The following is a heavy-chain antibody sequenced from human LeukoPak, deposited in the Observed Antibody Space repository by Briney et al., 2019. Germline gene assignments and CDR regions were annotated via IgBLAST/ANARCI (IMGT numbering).Heavy chain of an antibody. CDR1: GGSVSSVSYY. J-gene: IGHJ4*02. Sequence: AETLSLTCTVSGGSVSSVSYYWSWIRQPPGRGLEWIGFIYYSGSTNYNPSLNSRVTISVDTSKNQFPLKLSSVTAADTAVYYCASLVVVTAIPDDFAFDYWGRGTLVTVSS. CDR2: IYYSGST. D-gene: IGHD2-21*02. V-gene: IGHV4-61*01. CDR3: ASLVVVTAIPDDFAFDY.